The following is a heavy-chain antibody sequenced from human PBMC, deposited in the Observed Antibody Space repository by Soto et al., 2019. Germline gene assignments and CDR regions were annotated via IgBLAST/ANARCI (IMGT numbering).Heavy chain of an antibody. CDR2: ISDDGSNK. CDR3: ARVEQWLYIAKY. D-gene: IGHD6-19*01. CDR1: GFTFSSFA. J-gene: IGHJ4*02. V-gene: IGHV3-30*04. Sequence: QVQLVESGGGVVQPGRSLRLSCAASGFTFSSFAMHWVRQAPGKGLEWVALISDDGSNKYYADSVKGRFTISRDSSKNTLYLQMNSLRGEDTAVYSCARVEQWLYIAKYWGQGTLVTVSS.